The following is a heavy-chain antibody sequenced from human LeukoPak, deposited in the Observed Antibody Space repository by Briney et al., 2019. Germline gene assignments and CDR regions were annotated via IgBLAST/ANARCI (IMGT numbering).Heavy chain of an antibody. CDR3: AKVAYDVLTNFDY. J-gene: IGHJ4*02. D-gene: IGHD3-9*01. CDR1: GFTFSSYA. CDR2: ISSSGSST. V-gene: IGHV3-23*01. Sequence: GGPLRLSCAASGFTFSSYAMSWVRQAPGKGLEWVSVISSSGSSTYYADSLKGRLTISRDNLKNTLYLQMNSLRAEDTAVYYCAKVAYDVLTNFDYWGQGTLVTVSS.